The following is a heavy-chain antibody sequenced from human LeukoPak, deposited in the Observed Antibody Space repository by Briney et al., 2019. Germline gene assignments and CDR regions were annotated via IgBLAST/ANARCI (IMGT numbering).Heavy chain of an antibody. D-gene: IGHD5-18*01. CDR1: GSTFSSYS. CDR3: ARTNTAMVQALDY. J-gene: IGHJ4*02. Sequence: GGSLRLSCAASGSTFSSYSMNWVRQAPGKGLEWVSSISSSSSYIYYADSVKGRFTISRDNAKNSLYLQMNSLRAEDTAVYYCARTNTAMVQALDYWGQGTLVTVSS. V-gene: IGHV3-21*01. CDR2: ISSSSSYI.